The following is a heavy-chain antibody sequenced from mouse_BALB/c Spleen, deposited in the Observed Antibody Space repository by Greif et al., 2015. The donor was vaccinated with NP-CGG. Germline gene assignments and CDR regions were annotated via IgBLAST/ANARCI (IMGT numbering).Heavy chain of an antibody. CDR1: GFNIKDAY. V-gene: IGHV14-3*02. Sequence: EVQLQQSGAELVKPGASVKLSCTASGFNIKDAYMHWVKQRPEQGLEWIGRIDPANGNTKYDPKFQGKATITADTSSNTAYLQLSSLTSEDTAVYYCARWDWYFDVWGAGTTVTVSS. CDR2: IDPANGNT. CDR3: ARWDWYFDV. J-gene: IGHJ1*01.